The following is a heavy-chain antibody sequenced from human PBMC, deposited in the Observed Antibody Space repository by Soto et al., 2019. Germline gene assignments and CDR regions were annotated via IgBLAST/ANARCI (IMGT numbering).Heavy chain of an antibody. Sequence: QVQLQQSGPGLVKPSQTLSLTCAISGDSVSSNSAAWNWIRQSPSRGLEWLGRTYYRSKWYNDYAVSVKSRITINPDTSKNQFSLQLNSVTPEDTAVCYCARWTSWELPPVYYYYGMDVWGQGTTVTVSS. CDR1: GDSVSSNSAA. CDR3: ARWTSWELPPVYYYYGMDV. CDR2: TYYRSKWYN. D-gene: IGHD1-26*01. J-gene: IGHJ6*02. V-gene: IGHV6-1*01.